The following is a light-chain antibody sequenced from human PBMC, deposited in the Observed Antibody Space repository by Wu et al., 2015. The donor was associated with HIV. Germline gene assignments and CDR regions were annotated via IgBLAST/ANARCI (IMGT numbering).Light chain of an antibody. CDR1: QSVSSN. Sequence: EIVLTQSPGTLSLSPGERATLSCRASQSVSSNNLAWYQQIPGQPPRLLIYGASTRATGVPARFSGSGSGTEFTLTISSLQSEDFAIHFCQQYNHWPPTFGPGTKVDIK. CDR2: GAS. CDR3: QQYNHWPPT. J-gene: IGKJ3*01. V-gene: IGKV3-15*01.